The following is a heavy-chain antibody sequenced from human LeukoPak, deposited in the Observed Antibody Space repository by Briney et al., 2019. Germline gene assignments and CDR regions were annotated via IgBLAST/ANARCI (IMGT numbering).Heavy chain of an antibody. CDR2: IIPILGIA. D-gene: IGHD6-13*01. V-gene: IGHV1-69*04. CDR1: AGTFSSYA. CDR3: ARVRVAAAGPFDY. Sequence: SVRVSCKASAGTFSSYAISWVRQAPGQGLEWVGRIIPILGIANYAQKFQGRVTITADKSTSTAYMELSSLRSEYTAVYYCARVRVAAAGPFDYWGQGTLVTVSS. J-gene: IGHJ4*02.